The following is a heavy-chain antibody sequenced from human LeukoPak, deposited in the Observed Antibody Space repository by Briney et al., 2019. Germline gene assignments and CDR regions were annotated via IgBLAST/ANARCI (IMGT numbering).Heavy chain of an antibody. Sequence: ASVKVSCKASGYTFTSYAMHWVRQAPGQRLEWMGWINAGNGNTKYSQKFQGRVTITRDTSASTAYVELSSLRSEDTAVYYCARDAHCSGGSRYPVRDYYGMDVWGQGTTVTVSS. CDR2: INAGNGNT. CDR1: GYTFTSYA. D-gene: IGHD2-15*01. CDR3: ARDAHCSGGSRYPVRDYYGMDV. J-gene: IGHJ6*02. V-gene: IGHV1-3*01.